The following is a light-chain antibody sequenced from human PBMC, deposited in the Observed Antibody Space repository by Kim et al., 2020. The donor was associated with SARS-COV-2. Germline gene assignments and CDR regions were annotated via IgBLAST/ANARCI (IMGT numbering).Light chain of an antibody. V-gene: IGLV1-44*01. CDR3: SAWDDSLNDV. CDR1: RSNIGKNA. J-gene: IGLJ7*01. CDR2: SNS. Sequence: PGQNVTKYCSGTRSNIGKNAVNWDKQLPGTAPKRIIHSNSQRPSGVPDRFSGSKAGTSASLAISGLQPEDEADYYCSAWDDSLNDVFGGGTQLTVL.